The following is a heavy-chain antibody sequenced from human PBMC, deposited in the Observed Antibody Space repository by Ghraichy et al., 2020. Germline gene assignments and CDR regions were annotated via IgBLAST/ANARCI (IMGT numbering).Heavy chain of an antibody. V-gene: IGHV3-64D*09. J-gene: IGHJ4*02. CDR2: INSNGGST. Sequence: GGSLRLSCSASGFTFNTYAMHWVRQAPGRGLEFVSYINSNGGSTYYADSVKGRFTISRDNSRDTLYLHMTSLRADDTAVYYCVKDQAMIGTYSDGYFHSWGRGTLVTVSS. D-gene: IGHD3-10*02. CDR1: GFTFNTYA. CDR3: VKDQAMIGTYSDGYFHS.